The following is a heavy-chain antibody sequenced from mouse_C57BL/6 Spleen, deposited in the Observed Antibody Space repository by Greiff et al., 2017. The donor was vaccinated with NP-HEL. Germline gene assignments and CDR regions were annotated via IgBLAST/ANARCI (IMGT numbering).Heavy chain of an antibody. CDR2: IDPETGGT. CDR3: TRGTAQALYFDY. CDR1: GYTFTDYE. J-gene: IGHJ2*01. V-gene: IGHV1-15*01. Sequence: VQLQESGAELVRPGASVTLSCKASGYTFTDYEMHWVKQTPVHGLEWIGAIDPETGGTAYNQKFKGKAILTADKSSSTAYMELRSLTSEDSAVYYCTRGTAQALYFDYWGQGTTLTVSS. D-gene: IGHD3-2*02.